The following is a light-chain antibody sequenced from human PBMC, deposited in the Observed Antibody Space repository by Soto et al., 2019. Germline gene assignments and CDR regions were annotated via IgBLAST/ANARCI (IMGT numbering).Light chain of an antibody. J-gene: IGLJ3*02. CDR2: EVS. V-gene: IGLV2-8*01. CDR1: SSDVGAYNY. Sequence: QSALTQPPSASGSPGQSVTISCTGTSSDVGAYNYVSWYQQHPGKAPQLMIYEVSKRPSGVPDRFSGSKYGNTASLTVSGLQAEDEADYYCSSYAGSNNWVFGGGTQLTVL. CDR3: SSYAGSNNWV.